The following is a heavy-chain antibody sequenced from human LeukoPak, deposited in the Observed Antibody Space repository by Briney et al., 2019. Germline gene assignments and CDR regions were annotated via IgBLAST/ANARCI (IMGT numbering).Heavy chain of an antibody. CDR1: GYTLTELS. CDR2: IHPGSGDT. CDR3: ASYASGYNWLKA. J-gene: IGHJ5*02. V-gene: IGHV1-2*02. D-gene: IGHD5-18*01. Sequence: ASVKVSCKVSGYTLTELSMHWVRQAPGKGLEWMGWIHPGSGDTKYAQKFQGRVTVTRDTSITTAYMELTSLRSDDTAVYYCASYASGYNWLKAWGQGTLVTVSS.